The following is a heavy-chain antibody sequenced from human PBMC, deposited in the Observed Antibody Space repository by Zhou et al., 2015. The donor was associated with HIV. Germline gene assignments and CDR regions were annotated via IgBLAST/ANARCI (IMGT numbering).Heavy chain of an antibody. D-gene: IGHD6-25*01. CDR3: AKESYTSGGLDY. Sequence: EVQLVESGGGLVQPGRSLRLSCAASGFNFDDYAMHWVRQAPGKGLEWVSGVSWNSGTIGYADSVKGRFTISRDNAKNSLYLKMNSLRAEDTALYYCAKESYTSGGLDYWGQGTLVTVSS. CDR1: GFNFDDYA. V-gene: IGHV3-9*01. J-gene: IGHJ4*02. CDR2: VSWNSGTI.